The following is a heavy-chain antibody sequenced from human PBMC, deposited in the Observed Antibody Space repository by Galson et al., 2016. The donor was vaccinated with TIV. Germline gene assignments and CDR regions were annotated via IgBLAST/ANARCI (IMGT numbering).Heavy chain of an antibody. V-gene: IGHV3-23*01. CDR3: ARGPTTRRGYYGLDI. CDR2: INSSGGRT. D-gene: IGHD1-26*01. CDR1: IVTFSRYA. J-gene: IGHJ6*02. Sequence: SLRLSCAASIVTFSRYAMSWVRQAPGKGLEWVSTINSSGGRTYYADSVKGRFTISRDNSKNTLYLHMSSLRAEDTALYYCARGPTTRRGYYGLDIWGQGTTVTVSS.